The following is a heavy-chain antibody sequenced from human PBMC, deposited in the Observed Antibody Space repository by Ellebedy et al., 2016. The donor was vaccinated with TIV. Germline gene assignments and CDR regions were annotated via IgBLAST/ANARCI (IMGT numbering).Heavy chain of an antibody. J-gene: IGHJ4*02. CDR3: ARELAVAEIYFDY. D-gene: IGHD6-19*01. CDR2: IRYSGST. Sequence: SETLSLTXTVSGGSISNSISTFHWSWIRQSRGKGLEWIGNIRYSGSTNYNPSLKSRVTISVDTSKNQFSLKLSSVTAADTAMYYCARELAVAEIYFDYWGQGTLVTVSS. V-gene: IGHV4-61*01. CDR1: GGSISNSISTFH.